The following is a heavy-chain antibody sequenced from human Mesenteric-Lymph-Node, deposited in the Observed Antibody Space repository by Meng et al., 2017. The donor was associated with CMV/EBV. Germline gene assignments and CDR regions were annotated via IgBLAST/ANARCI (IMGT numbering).Heavy chain of an antibody. CDR2: ISWDGGST. J-gene: IGHJ6*02. D-gene: IGHD3-10*01. Sequence: GGSLRLSCAASGFTFDDYTMHWVRQAPEKGLEWVSLISWDGGSTYYADSVKGRFTISRHNSKNSLYLQMNSLRAEDTALYYCAKDLTMVLGDSYGMDVWGQGTTVTVSS. CDR3: AKDLTMVLGDSYGMDV. CDR1: GFTFDDYT. V-gene: IGHV3-43D*03.